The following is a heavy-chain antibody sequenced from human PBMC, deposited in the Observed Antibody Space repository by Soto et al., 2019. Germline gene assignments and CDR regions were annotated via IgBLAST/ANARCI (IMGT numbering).Heavy chain of an antibody. CDR1: GGSLSSGGYY. J-gene: IGHJ4*02. D-gene: IGHD7-27*01. CDR3: ARSHRDNWGSPDYFDY. V-gene: IGHV4-31*03. Sequence: SETLSLTCTVSGGSLSSGGYYWSWIRQHPGKGLEWIGYIYYNGDTYYNPSLKSRVSISIDTSKNQFSLRLTSVTAADTAVYYCARSHRDNWGSPDYFDYWGQGTLVTVSS. CDR2: IYYNGDT.